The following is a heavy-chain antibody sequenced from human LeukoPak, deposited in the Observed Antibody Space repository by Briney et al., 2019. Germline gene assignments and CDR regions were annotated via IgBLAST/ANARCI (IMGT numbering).Heavy chain of an antibody. CDR2: ISSRSNYI. CDR1: GFTFSSYA. D-gene: IGHD3-22*01. CDR3: ARDRAVYSDSRGYYPDAFDI. Sequence: GGSLRLSCAASGFTFSSYALNWVRQAPGKGLEWVSSISSRSNYIYLADSLKGRFTISRDNAKNSLYLQMNSLRAEDTAMYYCARDRAVYSDSRGYYPDAFDIWGQGTMVTVSS. J-gene: IGHJ3*02. V-gene: IGHV3-21*01.